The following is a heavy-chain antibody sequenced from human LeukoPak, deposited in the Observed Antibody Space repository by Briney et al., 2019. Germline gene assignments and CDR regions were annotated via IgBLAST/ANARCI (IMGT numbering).Heavy chain of an antibody. J-gene: IGHJ3*02. Sequence: ASAKVSCKASGYTFTGYYMHWVRQAPGQGLEWMGWINPNSGGTNYAQKFQGRVTMTRDTSISTAYMELSRLRSDDTAVYYCARSNFFDRRGAFDIWGQGTMVTVSS. D-gene: IGHD3-9*01. CDR1: GYTFTGYY. CDR2: INPNSGGT. V-gene: IGHV1-2*02. CDR3: ARSNFFDRRGAFDI.